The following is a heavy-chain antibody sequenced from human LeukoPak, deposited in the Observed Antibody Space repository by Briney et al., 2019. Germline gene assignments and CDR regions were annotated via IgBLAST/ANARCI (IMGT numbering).Heavy chain of an antibody. J-gene: IGHJ4*02. D-gene: IGHD2-15*01. CDR1: GGSISSSSYY. Sequence: SETLSLTCTVSGGSISSSSYYWAWLRQPPGKGLEWIGSIYYSGSAYYNPSLKSRVTISVEKSENQFSLKLTSVTAADTATYYCARGDVAARPTLCDYWGQGTLVTVSS. CDR3: ARGDVAARPTLCDY. V-gene: IGHV4-39*07. CDR2: IYYSGSA.